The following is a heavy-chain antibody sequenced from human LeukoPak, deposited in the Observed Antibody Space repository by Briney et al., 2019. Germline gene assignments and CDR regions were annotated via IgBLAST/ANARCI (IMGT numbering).Heavy chain of an antibody. J-gene: IGHJ4*02. CDR1: GFTFSSYW. V-gene: IGHV3-74*01. D-gene: IGHD6-25*01. CDR2: INSDGSST. Sequence: PGGSLRLSCAASGFTFSSYWMHWVRQAPGKGLVWVSRINSDGSSTSYADSVKGRFTISRDNFKNTLYLQMSSLRDEDTAVYYCVRPRKTAAACEAFRYWGQGTLVTVSS. CDR3: VRPRKTAAACEAFRY.